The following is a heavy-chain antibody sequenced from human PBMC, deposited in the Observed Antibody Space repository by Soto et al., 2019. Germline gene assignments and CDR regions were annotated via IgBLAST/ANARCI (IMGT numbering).Heavy chain of an antibody. CDR2: IIPIFGTA. V-gene: IGHV1-69*12. CDR1: GGTFSSYA. J-gene: IGHJ4*02. Sequence: QVQLVQSGAEVKKPGSSVKVSCKASGGTFSSYAISWVRQAPGQGLEWMGGIIPIFGTANYAQKFQGRVTITADESTSTAYMELSSLRSEDTAVYYGASQESCTNGVCPFDYWGQGSLVTVSS. D-gene: IGHD2-8*01. CDR3: ASQESCTNGVCPFDY.